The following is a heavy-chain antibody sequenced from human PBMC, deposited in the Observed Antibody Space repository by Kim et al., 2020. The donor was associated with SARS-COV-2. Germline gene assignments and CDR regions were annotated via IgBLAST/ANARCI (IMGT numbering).Heavy chain of an antibody. D-gene: IGHD2-21*02. CDR2: IRSKAYGGTT. CDR1: GFSFGDYA. J-gene: IGHJ4*02. V-gene: IGHV3-49*03. Sequence: GGSLRLSCTASGFSFGDYAMSWFRQAPGKGLEWVGFIRSKAYGGTTEYAASVKGRFTISRDDSKSIAYLQMNSLKTEDTAVYYCTRGIVVVTAVVGFDYWGQGSLVTVSS. CDR3: TRGIVVVTAVVGFDY.